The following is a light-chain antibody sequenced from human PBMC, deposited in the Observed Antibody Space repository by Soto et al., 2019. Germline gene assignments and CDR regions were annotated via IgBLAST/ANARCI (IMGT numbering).Light chain of an antibody. CDR3: QHYFISQP. J-gene: IGKJ1*01. Sequence: EIQMTQSAATLSGYVGDRVTITCRASQCIYSWLAWYQQKPGKAPKLLIYAASSLHTGVPSRFSGTRSGTDFTLTILRLAPDDFGVYYTQHYFISQPFCERTKV. CDR1: QCIYSW. CDR2: AAS. V-gene: IGKV1D-16*01.